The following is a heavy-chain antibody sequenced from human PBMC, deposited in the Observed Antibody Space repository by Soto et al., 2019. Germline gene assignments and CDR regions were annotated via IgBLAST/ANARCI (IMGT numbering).Heavy chain of an antibody. CDR1: GFNFRDYN. CDR3: ARDDAFGNENAFDL. CDR2: ISPK. D-gene: IGHD1-1*01. V-gene: IGHV3-33*07. Sequence: QVHLVESGGRVVQPGGSLRLSCEASGFNFRDYNMFWVRQPPGKGLEWVAVISPKGHSDSVEGRFTISRDNSKDTLYLQMNNLRAEDTAVYYCARDDAFGNENAFDLWGRGTMVTVSS. J-gene: IGHJ3*01.